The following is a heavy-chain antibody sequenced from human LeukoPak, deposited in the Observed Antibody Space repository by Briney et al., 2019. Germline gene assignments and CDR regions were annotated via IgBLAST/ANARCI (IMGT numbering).Heavy chain of an antibody. CDR2: VHLDGRT. CDR3: ATCRDEFGDYGFTS. D-gene: IGHD4-17*01. CDR1: GGSVTSTNW. J-gene: IGHJ5*02. Sequence: SETLSLTCGVSGGSVTSTNWWTWVRQPPGKGLEWIGEVHLDGRTNYNPSLKSRLTMSVDLSENHVSLKLTSVTAADTAVYYCATCRDEFGDYGFTSWGQGTLVTVSS. V-gene: IGHV4-4*02.